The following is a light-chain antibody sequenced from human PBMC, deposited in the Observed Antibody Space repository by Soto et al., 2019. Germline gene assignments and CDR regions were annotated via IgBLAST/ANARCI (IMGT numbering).Light chain of an antibody. Sequence: EKMLTQSPGTLSLSPRDRATLSCRASQSVSGSYLAWYQQKPGQAPRLVIYDASSRATGIPDRFSGSGSGTDFSLTISRLELEDFAVYHSQLYSSSPRTFGQGTRLEIK. J-gene: IGKJ5*01. CDR2: DAS. CDR3: QLYSSSPRT. CDR1: QSVSGSY. V-gene: IGKV3-20*01.